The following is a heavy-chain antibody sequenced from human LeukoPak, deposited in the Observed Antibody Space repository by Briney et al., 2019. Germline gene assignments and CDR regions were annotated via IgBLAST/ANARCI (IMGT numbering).Heavy chain of an antibody. V-gene: IGHV5-51*01. CDR3: ATIWVDLSVMRFNY. Sequence: GESLKISCKGSGYTFISYWIGWVRQMPGKGLEWMGIIYPGDSHTRYSPSFQGQVIISVDKSTSTAYLQLSSLKASDTAMYYCATIWVDLSVMRFNYWGQGTLVTVSS. CDR1: GYTFISYW. J-gene: IGHJ4*02. D-gene: IGHD2-21*01. CDR2: IYPGDSHT.